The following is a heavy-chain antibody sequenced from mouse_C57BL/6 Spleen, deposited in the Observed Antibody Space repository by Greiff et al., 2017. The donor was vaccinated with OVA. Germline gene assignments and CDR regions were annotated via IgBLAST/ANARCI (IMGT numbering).Heavy chain of an antibody. D-gene: IGHD1-1*01. CDR2: IYPGSGST. CDR3: ARRPSTPYYFDY. CDR1: GYTFTSYW. V-gene: IGHV1-55*01. Sequence: QVQLQQPGAELVKPGASVKMSCKASGYTFTSYWITWVKQRPGQGLKWIGDIYPGSGSTNYNEKFKSKATLTVDTSSSTAYMQLSSLTSEDSAVYYCARRPSTPYYFDYWGQGTTLTVSS. J-gene: IGHJ2*01.